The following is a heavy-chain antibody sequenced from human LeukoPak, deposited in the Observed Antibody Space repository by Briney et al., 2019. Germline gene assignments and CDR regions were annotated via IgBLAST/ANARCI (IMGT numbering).Heavy chain of an antibody. Sequence: GGSLRLSCAASGFTFSSYWMHWVRQAPGKGLVWVSRINNDGSSTSYVDSVKGRFTISRDNAKNTLYLQMNSLRAEDTAVYYCARWGVWGSYRPIDYWGQGSLVTVSS. D-gene: IGHD3-16*02. CDR2: INNDGSST. V-gene: IGHV3-74*01. J-gene: IGHJ4*02. CDR1: GFTFSSYW. CDR3: ARWGVWGSYRPIDY.